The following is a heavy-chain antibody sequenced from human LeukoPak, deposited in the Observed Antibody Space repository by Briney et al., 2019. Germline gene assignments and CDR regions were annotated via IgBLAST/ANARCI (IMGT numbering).Heavy chain of an antibody. CDR3: ATIDLDDLGVFDY. D-gene: IGHD3-3*01. CDR2: IYYSGST. V-gene: IGHV4-39*01. Sequence: PSETLSLTCTVSGGSISSSSYYWGWIRQPPGKGLEWIGSIYYSGSTYYNPSLKSRVTISVDTSKNQSSLKLSSVTAADTAVYYCATIDLDDLGVFDYWGQGTLVTVSS. J-gene: IGHJ4*02. CDR1: GGSISSSSYY.